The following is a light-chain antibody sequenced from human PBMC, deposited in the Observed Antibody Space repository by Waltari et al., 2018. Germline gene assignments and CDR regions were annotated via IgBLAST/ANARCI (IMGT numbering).Light chain of an antibody. CDR1: ESVGSK. J-gene: IGKJ3*01. V-gene: IGKV3-11*01. CDR3: QQRSSRPIT. Sequence: EIVLTQSPATLSMSAGERATLSCRASESVGSKVTWYQQKRGQAPRLLVYDASYRASGIPPRFSGSGSGTDFTLTISSLEPDDFAVYYCQQRSSRPITFGPGTKVDFK. CDR2: DAS.